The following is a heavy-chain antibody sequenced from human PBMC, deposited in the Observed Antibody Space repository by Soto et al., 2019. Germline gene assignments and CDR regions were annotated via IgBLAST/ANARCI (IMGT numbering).Heavy chain of an antibody. J-gene: IGHJ5*02. V-gene: IGHV4-34*01. D-gene: IGHD2-2*01. CDR2: INHSGST. CDR1: GGSFSGYY. CDR3: ARDHVVVPAARQWWFDP. Sequence: PSETLSLTCAVYGGSFSGYYWSWIRQPPGKGLEWIGEINHSGSTNYNPSLKSRVTISVDTSKNQFSLKLSSVTAADTAVYYCARDHVVVPAARQWWFDPWGQGTLVTVSS.